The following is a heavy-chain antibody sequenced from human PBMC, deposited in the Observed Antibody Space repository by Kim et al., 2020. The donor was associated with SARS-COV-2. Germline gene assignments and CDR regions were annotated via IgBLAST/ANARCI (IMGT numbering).Heavy chain of an antibody. CDR1: GGSISSYY. CDR2: IYYSGST. CDR3: ATSIYGGWFDP. J-gene: IGHJ5*02. V-gene: IGHV4-59*01. D-gene: IGHD3-3*01. Sequence: SETLSLTCTVSGGSISSYYWSWIRQPPGKGLEWIGYIYYSGSTNYNPSLKSRVTISVDTSKNQFSLKLSSVTAADTAVYYCATSIYGGWFDPWGQGTLVT.